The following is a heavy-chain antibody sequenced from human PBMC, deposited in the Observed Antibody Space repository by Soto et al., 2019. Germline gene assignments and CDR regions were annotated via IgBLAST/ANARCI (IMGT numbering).Heavy chain of an antibody. CDR2: INPIGGST. CDR3: ARDQIAVAVRLFDY. J-gene: IGHJ4*02. Sequence: ASVKVSCKASGYTFTSYYMHWVRQAPGQGLEWMGIINPIGGSTNYAQKFQGRVTMTRDTSTSTVYMELRSLRSDDTAVYYCARDQIAVAVRLFDYWGQGTLVTVSS. CDR1: GYTFTSYY. D-gene: IGHD6-19*01. V-gene: IGHV1-46*01.